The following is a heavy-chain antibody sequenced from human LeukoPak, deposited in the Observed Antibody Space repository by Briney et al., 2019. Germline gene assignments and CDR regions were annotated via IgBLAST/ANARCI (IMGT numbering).Heavy chain of an antibody. CDR3: APCYDILTGYSPPSGY. CDR2: IWYDGSNK. CDR1: GFTFSSYG. J-gene: IGHJ4*02. D-gene: IGHD3-9*01. Sequence: GGSLRLSCAASGFTFSSYGMHWVRQAPGKGLEWVAVIWYDGSNKYYADSVKGRFTISRDNSKNTLYLQMNSLRAEDTAVYYCAPCYDILTGYSPPSGYWGQGTLVTVSS. V-gene: IGHV3-33*01.